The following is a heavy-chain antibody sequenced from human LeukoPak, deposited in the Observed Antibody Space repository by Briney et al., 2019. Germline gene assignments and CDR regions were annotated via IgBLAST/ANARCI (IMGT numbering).Heavy chain of an antibody. D-gene: IGHD3-10*01. CDR1: GFTFSSYG. CDR3: SGSGSYMWENWFDP. J-gene: IGHJ5*02. CDR2: IWYDGSNK. Sequence: GESLRLSCAASGFTFSSYGMHWVRQAPGKGLEWVAVIWYDGSNKYYADSVKGRFTISRDNSKNTLYLQMNSLRAEDTAVYYCSGSGSYMWENWFDPWGQGTLATVSS. V-gene: IGHV3-33*01.